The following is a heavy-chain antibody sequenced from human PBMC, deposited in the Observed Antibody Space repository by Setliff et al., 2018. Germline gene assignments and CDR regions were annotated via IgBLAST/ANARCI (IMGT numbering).Heavy chain of an antibody. CDR3: ARGLIVLPGPSGDMGYFDY. Sequence: ASVKVSCKASGYAFTGYYIQWVRQAPGQGLEWMGMINPSGGYTIYAQKFQGRVTMTRDTSTSTVYLELSSLRSEDTAVYYCARGLIVLPGPSGDMGYFDYWGQGTLVTVSS. V-gene: IGHV1-46*01. D-gene: IGHD2-8*01. CDR1: GYAFTGYY. CDR2: INPSGGYT. J-gene: IGHJ4*02.